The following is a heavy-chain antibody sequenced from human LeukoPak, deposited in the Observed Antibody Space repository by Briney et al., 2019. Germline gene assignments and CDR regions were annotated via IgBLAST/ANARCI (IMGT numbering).Heavy chain of an antibody. D-gene: IGHD5-12*01. J-gene: IGHJ3*02. CDR1: GGSFSGYY. V-gene: IGHV4-59*12. Sequence: SETLSLTCAVYGGSFSGYYWSWIRQPPGKGLEWIGYIYNSGSTNYNPSLKSRVTISVDRSKNQFSLKLSSVTAADTAVYYCARVGTSYSGYDSGDELPDAFDIWGQGTMVTVSS. CDR2: IYNSGST. CDR3: ARVGTSYSGYDSGDELPDAFDI.